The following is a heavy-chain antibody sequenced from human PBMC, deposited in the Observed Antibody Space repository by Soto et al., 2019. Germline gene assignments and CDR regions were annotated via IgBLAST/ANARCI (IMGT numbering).Heavy chain of an antibody. J-gene: IGHJ4*02. CDR3: ARDDGLPYCSSTSCPPMLRY. D-gene: IGHD2-2*01. Sequence: EVQLVESGGGLVQPGGSLRLSCAASGFTFSSYWMHWVRQAPGKGLVWVSRINSDGSSTSYADSVKGRFTISRDNAKNKLYLQMNSRRAGDTAVYNCARDDGLPYCSSTSCPPMLRYWGQGTLVAVSS. CDR1: GFTFSSYW. CDR2: INSDGSST. V-gene: IGHV3-74*01.